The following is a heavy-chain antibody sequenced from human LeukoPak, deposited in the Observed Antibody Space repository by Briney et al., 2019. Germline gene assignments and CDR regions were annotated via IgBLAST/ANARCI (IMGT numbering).Heavy chain of an antibody. D-gene: IGHD3-9*01. CDR1: GFTFSYYS. CDR3: ARVGYDILTGDY. Sequence: PGGSLRLSCAASGFTFSYYSMNWVRQAPGKGLEWVSYINSGSNTIYYADSVKGRFTISRDNAENSLYLQMNSLRAEDTAVYYCARVGYDILTGDYWGQGTLVTVSS. J-gene: IGHJ4*02. V-gene: IGHV3-48*01. CDR2: INSGSNTI.